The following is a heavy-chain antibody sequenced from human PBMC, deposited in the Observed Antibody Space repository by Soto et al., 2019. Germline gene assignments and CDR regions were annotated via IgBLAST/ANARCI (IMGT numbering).Heavy chain of an antibody. CDR3: ARSGDRGGYYNWFDP. CDR2: INHSGST. D-gene: IGHD3-3*01. V-gene: IGHV4-34*01. CDR1: GGSFSGYY. Sequence: SETLSLTCAVYGGSFSGYYWSWIRQPPGKGLEWIEKINHSGSTNYSPSLKSRVTISVDSSKKQFSLKLSSVTAADTAVYHCARSGDRGGYYNWFDPWGQGTLVTVS. J-gene: IGHJ5*02.